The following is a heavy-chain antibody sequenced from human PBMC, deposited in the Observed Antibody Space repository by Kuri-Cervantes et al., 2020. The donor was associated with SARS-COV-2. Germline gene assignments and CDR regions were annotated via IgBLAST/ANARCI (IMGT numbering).Heavy chain of an antibody. Sequence: ASVKVSCKVSGYTLTELSMHWVRQAPGKGLEWMGGFDPEDGETIYAQKFQGRVTMTEDTSTDTAYMELSSLRSEDTAVYYCATAFPIAAAGTDYYYYGMDVWGQGTTVTVPS. CDR2: FDPEDGET. CDR3: ATAFPIAAAGTDYYYYGMDV. V-gene: IGHV1-24*01. J-gene: IGHJ6*02. CDR1: GYTLTELS. D-gene: IGHD6-13*01.